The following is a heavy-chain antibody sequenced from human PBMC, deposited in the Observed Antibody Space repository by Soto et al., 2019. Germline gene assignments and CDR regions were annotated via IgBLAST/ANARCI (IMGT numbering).Heavy chain of an antibody. J-gene: IGHJ2*01. D-gene: IGHD3-16*01. Sequence: EVQLVESGGGLVKPGGSLRLSCAASGFTFSSYSMNWVRQAPGKGLEWVSSISSSSSYKYYTESVKGRFPISRDNAKNSPDLEMNSLGAEDTAGDYFAGRVIGGRDWYFAFWGRGTLVTVSS. CDR2: ISSSSSYK. CDR1: GFTFSSYS. V-gene: IGHV3-21*02. CDR3: AGRVIGGRDWYFAF.